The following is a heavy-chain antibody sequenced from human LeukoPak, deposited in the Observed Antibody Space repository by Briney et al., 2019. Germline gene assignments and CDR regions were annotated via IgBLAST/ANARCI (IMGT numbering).Heavy chain of an antibody. CDR2: ISSSSSTI. Sequence: GGSLRLSCAASGFTFSSYSMNWVRQAPGKGLEWVSYISSSSSTIYYADSVKGRFTISRDNARNSLYLQMNSLRAEDTAVYYFARGGNYYNEAFEIWGQGTMVTVSS. V-gene: IGHV3-48*01. CDR3: ARGGNYYNEAFEI. D-gene: IGHD3-10*01. CDR1: GFTFSSYS. J-gene: IGHJ3*02.